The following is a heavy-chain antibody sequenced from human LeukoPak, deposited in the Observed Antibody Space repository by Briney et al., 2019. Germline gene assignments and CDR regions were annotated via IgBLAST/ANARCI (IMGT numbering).Heavy chain of an antibody. CDR3: ARVSSSSWIGWFDP. V-gene: IGHV3-30*02. CDR1: GFTFSTYN. D-gene: IGHD6-13*01. CDR2: IRYDGSNK. J-gene: IGHJ5*02. Sequence: PGGSLRLSCAASGFTFSTYNMNWVRQAPGKGLEWVAFIRYDGSNKYYADSVKGRFTISRDNSKNTLYLQMNSLRAEDTAVYYCARVSSSSWIGWFDPWGQGTLVTVSS.